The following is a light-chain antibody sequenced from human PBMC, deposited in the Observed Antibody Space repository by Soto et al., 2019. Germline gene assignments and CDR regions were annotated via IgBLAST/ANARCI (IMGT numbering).Light chain of an antibody. CDR3: CSYAGSYTVV. CDR2: DVS. J-gene: IGLJ2*01. Sequence: QSALTQPRSVSGSPGPSVTISCTGTSSDVGGYNYVSWYQQHPGKAPKLMIYDVSKRPSGVPDRFSGSKSGNTVSLTISGLQAEDEADYYCCSYAGSYTVVFGGGTKVTVL. V-gene: IGLV2-11*01. CDR1: SSDVGGYNY.